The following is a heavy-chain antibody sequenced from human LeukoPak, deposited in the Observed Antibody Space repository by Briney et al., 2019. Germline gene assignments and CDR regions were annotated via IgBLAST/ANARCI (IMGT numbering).Heavy chain of an antibody. V-gene: IGHV3-74*03. CDR1: GFTLNTYW. Sequence: PGGSLRLSCAASGFTLNTYWMNWVRQAPGKGLVRVSRINSDGSSLTYADSVKGRFTVSRDNAKNTLYLQMNSLRAEDTAVYYCTRDLRMDYYYVDYYYYGMDVWGQGTTVTVSS. CDR3: TRDLRMDYYYVDYYYYGMDV. J-gene: IGHJ6*02. CDR2: INSDGSSL. D-gene: IGHD3-10*02.